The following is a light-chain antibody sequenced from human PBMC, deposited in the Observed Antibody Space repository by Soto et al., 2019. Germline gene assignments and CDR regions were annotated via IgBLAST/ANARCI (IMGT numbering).Light chain of an antibody. V-gene: IGKV3-20*01. CDR3: QQYGSSPPWT. CDR2: GAS. J-gene: IGKJ1*01. Sequence: IVLTRSPGTLSLSPWERASLSCRASQSVSSSYLAWYQQKPGQAPRLLIYGASSRATGIPDRFSGSGSGTDFTLTISRLEPEDFAVYYCQQYGSSPPWTFGQGTKVDI. CDR1: QSVSSSY.